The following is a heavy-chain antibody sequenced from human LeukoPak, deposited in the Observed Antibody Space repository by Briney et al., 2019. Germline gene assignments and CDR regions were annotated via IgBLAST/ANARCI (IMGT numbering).Heavy chain of an antibody. CDR1: GGTFSSYA. Sequence: SVKVSCKASGGTFSSYAISWVRQAPGRGLEWMGRIIPIFGTANYAQKFQGRVTITTDESTSTAYMELSSLRSEDTAVYYCATGTATIFPESDYWGQGTLVTVSS. J-gene: IGHJ4*02. CDR2: IIPIFGTA. D-gene: IGHD5-24*01. CDR3: ATGTATIFPESDY. V-gene: IGHV1-69*05.